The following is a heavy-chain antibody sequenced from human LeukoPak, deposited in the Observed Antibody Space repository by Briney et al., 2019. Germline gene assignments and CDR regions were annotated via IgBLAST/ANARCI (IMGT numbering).Heavy chain of an antibody. V-gene: IGHV4-61*02. J-gene: IGHJ6*03. D-gene: IGHD2-2*01. CDR2: IVTSGST. CDR1: CASISSASYD. CDR3: ARAGGYCSSTSCWMRDYYYMDV. Sequence: SETLSLTCTVSCASISSASYDWGWIRQPGGKGLEWIGRIVTSGSTNYNPSLKSRVAISVDTSKNQFSLKLSSVTAADTAVYYCARAGGYCSSTSCWMRDYYYMDVWGKGTTVTVSS.